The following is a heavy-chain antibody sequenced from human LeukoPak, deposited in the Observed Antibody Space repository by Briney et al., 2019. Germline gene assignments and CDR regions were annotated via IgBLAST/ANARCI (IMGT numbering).Heavy chain of an antibody. CDR2: LSGSGAST. D-gene: IGHD2-21*02. CDR3: ARDFSAKTADY. V-gene: IGHV3-23*01. J-gene: IGHJ4*02. Sequence: GGSLRLSCAASGFTFSSYAMSWVRQAPGKGLEWVSSLSGSGASTFYTDSVKGRFTISRDNSKSTLYLQMNILRAEDTALYYCARDFSAKTADYWGQGTLVTVSS. CDR1: GFTFSSYA.